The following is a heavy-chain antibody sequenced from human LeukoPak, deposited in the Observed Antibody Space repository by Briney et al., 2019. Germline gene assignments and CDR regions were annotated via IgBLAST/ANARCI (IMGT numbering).Heavy chain of an antibody. V-gene: IGHV4-31*03. D-gene: IGHD6-6*01. CDR3: AREGASSSLDY. Sequence: SETLSLTCTVSGGSISSGGYYWSWIRQHPGKGLEWIGYIYYSGSAYYNPSLKSRVTISVDTSENQFSLKLSSVTAADTAVYYCAREGASSSLDYWGQGTLVTVSS. CDR1: GGSISSGGYY. CDR2: IYYSGSA. J-gene: IGHJ4*02.